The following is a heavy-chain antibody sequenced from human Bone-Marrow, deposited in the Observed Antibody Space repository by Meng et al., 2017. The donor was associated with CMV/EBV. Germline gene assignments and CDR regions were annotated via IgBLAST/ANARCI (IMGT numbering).Heavy chain of an antibody. Sequence: SETLSLTCAVYGGSFSGYYWSWIRQPPGKGLEWIGEINHSGSTNYNPSLKSRVTLSVDTSKNQFSLKLSSVTAADTADYYCARSGSRSYDSSTSCYLNWFDPWGQGNLVNVDS. J-gene: IGHJ5*02. CDR1: GGSFSGYY. CDR2: INHSGST. V-gene: IGHV4-34*01. CDR3: ARSGSRSYDSSTSCYLNWFDP. D-gene: IGHD2-2*01.